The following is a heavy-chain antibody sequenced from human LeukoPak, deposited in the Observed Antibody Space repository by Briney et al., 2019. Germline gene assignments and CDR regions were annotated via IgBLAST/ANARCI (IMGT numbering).Heavy chain of an antibody. J-gene: IGHJ5*01. CDR3: VIGVGWQPDS. CDR1: GDSVTGYF. V-gene: IGHV4-59*02. D-gene: IGHD2-15*01. Sequence: SETLSLTCTVFGDSVTGYFLNLVRQPPGKGLEWIGHIYQIGTTNYNPPLQRRLTISANPPKHQLPLQLRSLTAAHAPVYYCVIGVGWQPDSWGQRALVTVSS. CDR2: IYQIGTT.